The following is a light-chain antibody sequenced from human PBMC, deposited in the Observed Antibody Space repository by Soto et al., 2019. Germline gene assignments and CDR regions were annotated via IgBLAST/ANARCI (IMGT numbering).Light chain of an antibody. CDR2: GAS. CDR1: QSVSSNY. V-gene: IGKV3-20*01. Sequence: EIVLTQSPATLSLSPGERATLSCRASQSVSSNYLAWYQQKPGQAPRLLIYGASTRATGVPDRFSGSGSGTDFTLTISRLEPEDFAVYHCQQYGSLSWTLGQGTKV. CDR3: QQYGSLSWT. J-gene: IGKJ1*01.